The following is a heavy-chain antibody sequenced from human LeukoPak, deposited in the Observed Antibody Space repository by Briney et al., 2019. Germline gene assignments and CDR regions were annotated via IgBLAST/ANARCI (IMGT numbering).Heavy chain of an antibody. D-gene: IGHD6-19*01. V-gene: IGHV3-30*18. Sequence: GGSLRLSCAASGFTFSSYGMHWVRQAPGKGLEWVAVISYDGSNKYYADSVKGRFTISRDNSKNTLYLQMNSLRAEDTAVYYCAKERYKVAGTKGPTLGYWGQGTLVTVSS. CDR2: ISYDGSNK. CDR1: GFTFSSYG. J-gene: IGHJ4*02. CDR3: AKERYKVAGTKGPTLGY.